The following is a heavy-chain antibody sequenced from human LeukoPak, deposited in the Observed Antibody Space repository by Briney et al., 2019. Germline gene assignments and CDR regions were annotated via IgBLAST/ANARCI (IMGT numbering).Heavy chain of an antibody. CDR3: ARDFGAPPYSATRGYYMDV. CDR1: GGTFSSYA. J-gene: IGHJ6*03. Sequence: GASVKVSCKASGGTFSSYAISWVRQAPGQGLEWVGWISVYNGNTNYAEKLQGRVNVTTGRSTSTAYMELRSLRSDDTAVYYCARDFGAPPYSATRGYYMDVWGKGTTVTVSS. CDR2: ISVYNGNT. V-gene: IGHV1-18*01. D-gene: IGHD1-26*01.